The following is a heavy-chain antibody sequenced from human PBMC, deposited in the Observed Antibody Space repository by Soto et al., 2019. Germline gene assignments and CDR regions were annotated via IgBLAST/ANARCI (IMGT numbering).Heavy chain of an antibody. Sequence: SVKVSCKASGGTFSSYAISWVRQAPGQGLEWMGGIIPIFGTANYAQKFQGRVTITADESTSTAYMELSSLRSEDTAVYYCARQRCSSTSCPYYFDYWGQGTLVTVSS. J-gene: IGHJ4*02. V-gene: IGHV1-69*13. CDR3: ARQRCSSTSCPYYFDY. D-gene: IGHD2-2*01. CDR2: IIPIFGTA. CDR1: GGTFSSYA.